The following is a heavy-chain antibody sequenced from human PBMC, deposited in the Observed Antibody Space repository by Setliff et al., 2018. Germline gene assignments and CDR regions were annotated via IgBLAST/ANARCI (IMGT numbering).Heavy chain of an antibody. CDR1: GFTFSSYE. J-gene: IGHJ4*02. CDR3: ANHNPARWAVYTTPIDS. Sequence: PGGSLRLSCAASGFTFSSYEMNWVRQAPGKGLEWVSFISSRGSTIYYADSVKGRFTISRDNAKNTLYLQMNNLRDEDTAVYYCANHNPARWAVYTTPIDSWGQGTLVTVSS. V-gene: IGHV3-48*03. D-gene: IGHD6-19*01. CDR2: ISSRGSTI.